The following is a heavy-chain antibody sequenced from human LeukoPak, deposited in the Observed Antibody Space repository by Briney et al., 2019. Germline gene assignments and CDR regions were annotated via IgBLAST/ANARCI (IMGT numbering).Heavy chain of an antibody. CDR2: ISYDGSNK. V-gene: IGHV3-30-3*01. Sequence: PGGSLRLSCAASGFTFSSYAMPWVRQASGKGLEWVAVISYDGSNKYYADSVKGRFTISRGNSKNTLYLQMNSLRAEDTAVYYCAREDGGVGYFDYWGQGTLVTVSS. D-gene: IGHD3-16*01. CDR3: AREDGGVGYFDY. J-gene: IGHJ4*02. CDR1: GFTFSSYA.